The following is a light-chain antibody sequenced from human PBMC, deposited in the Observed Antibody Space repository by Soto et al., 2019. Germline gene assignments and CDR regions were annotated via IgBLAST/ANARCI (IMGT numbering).Light chain of an antibody. CDR2: KVS. CDR1: QSPVYSDGVTY. Sequence: DFVMTHSTLSLPVTLGQPSSISGSRSQSPVYSDGVTYLNWFQQRPGQSPRRLIYKVSNRDSGVPDRFSGSGSGTDFTLKISRVVAEDVGVYYCMQGTHWLPITFGQGTRLDIK. V-gene: IGKV2-30*01. CDR3: MQGTHWLPIT. J-gene: IGKJ5*01.